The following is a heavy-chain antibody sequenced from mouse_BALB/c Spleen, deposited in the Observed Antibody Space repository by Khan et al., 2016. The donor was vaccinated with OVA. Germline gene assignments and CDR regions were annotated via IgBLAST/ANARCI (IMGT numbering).Heavy chain of an antibody. CDR1: GYTLTSYT. CDR3: VRDGAYHRNDGWFAY. D-gene: IGHD2-14*01. Sequence: VQLQESGAELARPGASVKMSCKASGYTLTSYTIHWIKERPGQGLEWIGYINPSNGYTNYNQKFKDKATLTTDKSSTTAYLQLSSLTSDDSAVYNCVRDGAYHRNDGWFAYWGQGTLVTVSA. CDR2: INPSNGYT. V-gene: IGHV1-4*01. J-gene: IGHJ3*01.